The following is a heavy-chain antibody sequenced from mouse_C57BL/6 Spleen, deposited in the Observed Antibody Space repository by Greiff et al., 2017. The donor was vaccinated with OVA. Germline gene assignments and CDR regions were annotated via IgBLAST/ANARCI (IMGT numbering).Heavy chain of an antibody. CDR3: ANDYSNFTWFAY. D-gene: IGHD2-5*01. Sequence: QVQLQQSGAELARPGASVKLSCKASGYTFTSYGISWVKQGTGQGLEWIGEIYPRSGNTYYNEKFKGKATLTADKSSSTAYMELRSLTSEDSAVYFCANDYSNFTWFAYWGQGTLVTVSA. CDR1: GYTFTSYG. V-gene: IGHV1-81*01. CDR2: IYPRSGNT. J-gene: IGHJ3*01.